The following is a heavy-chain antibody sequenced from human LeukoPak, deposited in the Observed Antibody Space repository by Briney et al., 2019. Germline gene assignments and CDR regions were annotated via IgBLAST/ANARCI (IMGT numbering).Heavy chain of an antibody. V-gene: IGHV4-34*12. CDR3: ARGLASGYPPIPFDY. CDR1: GGSFSGYY. D-gene: IGHD3-3*01. J-gene: IGHJ4*02. Sequence: SETLSLTCAVYGGSFSGYYWTWIRQPPGKGLEWIGEIIDTGSSKYNSSLKSRVTISVDTSKNEFSLNLTSVTAADTAIYYCARGLASGYPPIPFDYWGQGTLVTVSS. CDR2: IIDTGSS.